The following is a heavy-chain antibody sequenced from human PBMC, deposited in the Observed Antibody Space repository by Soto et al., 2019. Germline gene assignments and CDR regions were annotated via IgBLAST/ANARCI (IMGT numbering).Heavy chain of an antibody. CDR2: ISGSGGST. CDR1: GFTFSSYA. V-gene: IGHV3-23*01. CDR3: ASTFPLWFGELPTYYYYYGMDV. D-gene: IGHD3-10*01. Sequence: PGGSLRLSCAASGFTFSSYAMSWVRQAPGKGLEWVSAISGSGGSTYYADSVKGRFTISRDNSKNTLYLQMNSLRAEDTAVYYCASTFPLWFGELPTYYYYYGMDVWGQGTTVTVSS. J-gene: IGHJ6*02.